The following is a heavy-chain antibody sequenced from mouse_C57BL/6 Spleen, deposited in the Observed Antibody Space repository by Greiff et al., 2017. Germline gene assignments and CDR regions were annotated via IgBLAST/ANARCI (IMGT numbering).Heavy chain of an antibody. CDR2: INPYNGDT. V-gene: IGHV1-20*01. J-gene: IGHJ2*01. Sequence: EVQLQQSGPELVKPGDSVKISCKASGYSFTGYFMNWVMQSHGKSLEWIGRINPYNGDTFYNQKFKGKATLTVDKSSSTAHMELRSLTSEDSAVYYCARHRRALHFDYWGQGTTLTVSS. CDR1: GYSFTGYF. CDR3: ARHRRALHFDY. D-gene: IGHD3-3*01.